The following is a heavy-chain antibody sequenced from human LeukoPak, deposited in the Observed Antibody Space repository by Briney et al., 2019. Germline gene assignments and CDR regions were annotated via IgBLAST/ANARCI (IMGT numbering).Heavy chain of an antibody. Sequence: ASVKVSCKASGYTFTSYYMHWVRQAPGQGLEWMGIINPSGGSTSYAQKFQGRVTMTRDMSTSTVYMELSSLRSEDTAVYYCAREAIYYYASSGLDYWGQGTLVTVSS. D-gene: IGHD3-22*01. CDR2: INPSGGST. CDR3: AREAIYYYASSGLDY. CDR1: GYTFTSYY. J-gene: IGHJ4*02. V-gene: IGHV1-46*01.